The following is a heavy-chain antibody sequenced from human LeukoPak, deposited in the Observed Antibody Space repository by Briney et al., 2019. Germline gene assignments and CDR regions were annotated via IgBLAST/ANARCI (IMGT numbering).Heavy chain of an antibody. Sequence: GESLQISCKGPGYSFASYWIGWVRQMPGKGLEWMGIIYPADSDTRYSPSFQGQVTISADKSISTAYLQWSSLKASDTAMYYCARHLRGYSYHVMDVWGQGTTVTVSS. V-gene: IGHV5-51*01. J-gene: IGHJ6*02. CDR1: GYSFASYW. D-gene: IGHD5-18*01. CDR2: IYPADSDT. CDR3: ARHLRGYSYHVMDV.